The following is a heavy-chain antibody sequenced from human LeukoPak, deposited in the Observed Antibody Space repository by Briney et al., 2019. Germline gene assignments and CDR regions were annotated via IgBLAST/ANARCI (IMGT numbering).Heavy chain of an antibody. CDR3: AKGYYDYVWGSYYFDY. V-gene: IGHV3-23*01. J-gene: IGHJ4*02. D-gene: IGHD3-16*01. Sequence: SGGSLRLSCAASGFTFSSYAMSWVRQAPGKGLEWVSAISGSGGSTYYADSVKGRFTISRDNSKNTLYLQMNGLRAEDTAVYYCAKGYYDYVWGSYYFDYWGQGTLVTVSS. CDR2: ISGSGGST. CDR1: GFTFSSYA.